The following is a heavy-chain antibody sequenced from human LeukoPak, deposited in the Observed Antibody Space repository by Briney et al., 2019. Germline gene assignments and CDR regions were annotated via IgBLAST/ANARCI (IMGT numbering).Heavy chain of an antibody. Sequence: PGGSLRLSCAASGFTVSSYYMNWVRQAPGKGLEWVSVIYGGGNIYYADSVKGRFTISRDNSKNTLYLQMNSLRAEDTAVYYCARGAGYNYPYYFDYWGQGTLVTVSS. CDR2: IYGGGNI. V-gene: IGHV3-53*01. CDR3: ARGAGYNYPYYFDY. D-gene: IGHD5-24*01. J-gene: IGHJ4*02. CDR1: GFTVSSYY.